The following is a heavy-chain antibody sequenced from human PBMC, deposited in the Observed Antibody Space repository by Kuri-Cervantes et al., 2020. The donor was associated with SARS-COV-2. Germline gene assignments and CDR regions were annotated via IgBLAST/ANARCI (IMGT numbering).Heavy chain of an antibody. V-gene: IGHV3-23*01. D-gene: IGHD5-24*01. Sequence: GGSLRLSCASSGFTFSDYDMHWVRQAPGKGLEWVSSISTSGGDTNYADSLKGRFTISRDNSKNTLYLQMNSLRVEDTAVYYCASVSTMGVSLDWGQGTLVTVSS. CDR3: ASVSTMGVSLD. J-gene: IGHJ4*02. CDR2: ISTSGGDT. CDR1: GFTFSDYD.